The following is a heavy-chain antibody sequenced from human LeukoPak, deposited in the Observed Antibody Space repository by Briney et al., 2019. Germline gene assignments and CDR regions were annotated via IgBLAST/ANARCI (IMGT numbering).Heavy chain of an antibody. D-gene: IGHD2-2*02. Sequence: GGSLRLSCAASGFTFSSYGMHWVRQAPGKGLEWVAFIRYDGSNKYYADSVKGRFTISRDNSKNTLYLQMNSLRAEDTAVYYCAKSPPLVVPAAIGLFDYWGQGTLVTVSS. V-gene: IGHV3-30*02. CDR2: IRYDGSNK. CDR1: GFTFSSYG. J-gene: IGHJ4*02. CDR3: AKSPPLVVPAAIGLFDY.